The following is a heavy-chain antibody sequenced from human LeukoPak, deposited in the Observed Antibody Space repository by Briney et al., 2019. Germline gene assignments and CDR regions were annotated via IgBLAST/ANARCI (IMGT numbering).Heavy chain of an antibody. D-gene: IGHD3-10*01. CDR1: GFTFSSYA. Sequence: PGGSLRLSCAASGFTFSSYAMHWVRQAPGKGLEYVSAISSNGGSTYYANSVKGRFTISRDNSKNTLYLQMNSLRAEDTAVYYCAKGIVGVRGVIASPYMDVWGKGTTVTVSS. CDR3: AKGIVGVRGVIASPYMDV. V-gene: IGHV3-64*01. J-gene: IGHJ6*03. CDR2: ISSNGGST.